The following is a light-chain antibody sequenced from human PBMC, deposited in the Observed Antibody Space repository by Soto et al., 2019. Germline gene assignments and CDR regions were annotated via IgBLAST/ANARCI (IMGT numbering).Light chain of an antibody. J-gene: IGKJ1*01. Sequence: DIQMTQSPSTLSASVGDRVTITCRASQNIRSWLAWYQQKPGKAPNLLIYRASDLESGVPSRFRGSGSGTEFTHTISSLQPDDFATYYCHHYNIYPWAFGQGTKVEIK. CDR3: HHYNIYPWA. V-gene: IGKV1-5*03. CDR2: RAS. CDR1: QNIRSW.